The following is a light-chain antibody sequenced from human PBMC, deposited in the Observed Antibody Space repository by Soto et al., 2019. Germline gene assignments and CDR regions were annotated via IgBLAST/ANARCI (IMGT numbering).Light chain of an antibody. CDR2: GAS. CDR1: QSVSSD. Sequence: EIVMTQSPATLSVSPGGRATLSCRASQSVSSDLAWYQQTPGQAPRLLIYGASTRATGIPARFSGSGSGTEFTLTISSLQSEDFAVYYCQQYNNWPPYTFGQGTKLEIK. J-gene: IGKJ2*01. V-gene: IGKV3-15*01. CDR3: QQYNNWPPYT.